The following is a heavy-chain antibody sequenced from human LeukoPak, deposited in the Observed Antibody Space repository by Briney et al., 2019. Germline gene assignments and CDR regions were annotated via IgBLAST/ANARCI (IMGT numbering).Heavy chain of an antibody. CDR2: ISAYNGNT. J-gene: IGHJ4*02. CDR3: ARGGSGYDSKIDY. Sequence: ASVKVSCKVSGYTLTELSMHWVRQAPGQGLEWMGWISAYNGNTNYAQKLQGRVTMTTDTSTSTAYMELRSLRSDDTAVYYCARGGSGYDSKIDYWGQGTLVTVSS. V-gene: IGHV1-18*01. D-gene: IGHD5-12*01. CDR1: GYTLTELS.